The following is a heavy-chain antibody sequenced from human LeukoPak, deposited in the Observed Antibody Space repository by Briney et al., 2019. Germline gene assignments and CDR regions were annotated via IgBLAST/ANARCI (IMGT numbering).Heavy chain of an antibody. D-gene: IGHD3-16*01. Sequence: GGSLRLSCAASGFTFSSYWMSWVRQAPGKGLEWVANIKQDGSEKYYVDSAKGRFTISRDNAKNSLYLQMNSLRAEDTAVYYCARVGKMIPYYFDYWGQGTLVTVSS. CDR3: ARVGKMIPYYFDY. J-gene: IGHJ4*02. V-gene: IGHV3-7*01. CDR1: GFTFSSYW. CDR2: IKQDGSEK.